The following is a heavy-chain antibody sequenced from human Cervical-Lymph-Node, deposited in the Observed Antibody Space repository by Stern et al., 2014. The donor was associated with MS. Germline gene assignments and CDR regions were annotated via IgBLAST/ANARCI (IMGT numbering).Heavy chain of an antibody. CDR3: ARVALQGTYFDY. CDR1: GYTFTSYA. J-gene: IGHJ4*02. D-gene: IGHD5-24*01. V-gene: IGHV1-3*01. Sequence: QVQLVQSGAEVKKPGASVKVSCKASGYTFTSYAMHWVRQAPGQRLEWMGWINAGNGNTKYSQKFQGRVTITRDTSASTAYMELSSLRSEDTAVYYCARVALQGTYFDYWGQGTLVTVSS. CDR2: INAGNGNT.